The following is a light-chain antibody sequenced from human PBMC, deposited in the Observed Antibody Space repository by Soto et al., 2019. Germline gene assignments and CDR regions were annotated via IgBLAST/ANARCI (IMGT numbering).Light chain of an antibody. Sequence: EIVLTQSPATLSLSPGERATLSCRASQSVSSYLAWYQQKPGQAPRLLIYDASNRATGIPARFSGSGSGTDFTLSISSLEPEDFPLYYCQQRSNWPPYTFGQGTKLHIK. CDR2: DAS. CDR1: QSVSSY. CDR3: QQRSNWPPYT. V-gene: IGKV3-11*01. J-gene: IGKJ2*01.